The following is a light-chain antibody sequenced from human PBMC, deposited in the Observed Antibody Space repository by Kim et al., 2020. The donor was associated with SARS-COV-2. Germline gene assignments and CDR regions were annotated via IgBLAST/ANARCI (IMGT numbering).Light chain of an antibody. CDR2: GAS. CDR3: LQHSTYPIT. CDR1: QDIRND. Sequence: ESVGDRVTITCRASQDIRNDLGWYQQNPGRAPKRLIYGASSLQSGVPSRFSGSGSGTEFTLTISSVQPEDFATYFCLQHSTYPITYGQGTRLEIK. J-gene: IGKJ5*01. V-gene: IGKV1-17*01.